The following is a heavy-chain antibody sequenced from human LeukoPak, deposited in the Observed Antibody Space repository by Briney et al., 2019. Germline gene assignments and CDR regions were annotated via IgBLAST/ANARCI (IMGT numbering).Heavy chain of an antibody. Sequence: SETLSLTCTVSGGSISSYYWGWIRQPPGKGLEWIGSIYYSGSTYYNPSLKSRVTISVDTSKNQFSLKLSSVTAADTAVYYCASNTGYYYGSGSYYNENYFDYWGQGTLVTVSS. CDR2: IYYSGST. CDR3: ASNTGYYYGSGSYYNENYFDY. J-gene: IGHJ4*02. V-gene: IGHV4-39*07. D-gene: IGHD3-10*01. CDR1: GGSISSYY.